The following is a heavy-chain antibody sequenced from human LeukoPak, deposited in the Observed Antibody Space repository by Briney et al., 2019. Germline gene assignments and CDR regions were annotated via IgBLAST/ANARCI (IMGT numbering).Heavy chain of an antibody. CDR2: IYTSGST. CDR3: AREGVDWNYEKPGSGWHYYYYYGMDV. Sequence: PSQTLSLTCTVSGGSISSGGYYWSWIRQPAGKGLEWIVRIYTSGSTNYNPSLKSRVTMSVDTSKNQFSLKLSSVTAADTAVYYCAREGVDWNYEKPGSGWHYYYYYGMDVWGQGTTVTVSS. CDR1: GGSISSGGYY. J-gene: IGHJ6*02. D-gene: IGHD1-7*01. V-gene: IGHV4-61*02.